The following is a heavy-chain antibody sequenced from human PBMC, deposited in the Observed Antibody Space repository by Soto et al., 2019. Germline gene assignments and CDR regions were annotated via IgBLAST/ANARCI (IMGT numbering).Heavy chain of an antibody. CDR2: INHSGST. J-gene: IGHJ4*02. Sequence: QVQLQQWGAGLLKPSETLSLTCAVYGGSFSGYYWSWIRQPPGKGLEWIGEINHSGSTNYNPSLKSRVTISVDTCKNQFSLKLSSVTAADTAVYYCARWIAAVRRYFDYWGQGTLVTVSS. D-gene: IGHD6-13*01. CDR1: GGSFSGYY. CDR3: ARWIAAVRRYFDY. V-gene: IGHV4-34*01.